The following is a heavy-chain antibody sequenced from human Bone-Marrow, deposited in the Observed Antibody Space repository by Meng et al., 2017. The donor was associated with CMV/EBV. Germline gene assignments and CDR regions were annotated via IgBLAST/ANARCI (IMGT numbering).Heavy chain of an antibody. CDR1: GGSISSSSYY. CDR3: ARSRYCSSTSCYKARVYFDY. Sequence: SETLSLTCTVSGGSISSSSYYWGWIRQPPGKGLEWIGSIYYSGSTYYNPSLKSRVTISVDTSKNQFSLKLSSVTAADTAVYYCARSRYCSSTSCYKARVYFDYWGQGTLVTAPQ. D-gene: IGHD2-2*02. V-gene: IGHV4-39*01. J-gene: IGHJ4*02. CDR2: IYYSGST.